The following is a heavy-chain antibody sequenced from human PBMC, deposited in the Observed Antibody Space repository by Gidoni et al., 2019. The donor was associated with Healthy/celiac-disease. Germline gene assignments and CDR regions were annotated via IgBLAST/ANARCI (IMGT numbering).Heavy chain of an antibody. CDR3: ATPGEAGRGWGVY. J-gene: IGHJ4*02. V-gene: IGHV5-51*01. CDR1: GYSFTSYW. D-gene: IGHD6-19*01. Sequence: EVQLVPSRAEVQTPGESLTIPCKGSGYSFTSYWIGWVRQRPGKGLEWMEIIYPGDSDTRDSPSFQGQVTISADKSISTAYLQWSSLKAADTAMYYCATPGEAGRGWGVYWGQGTLVTVSS. CDR2: IYPGDSDT.